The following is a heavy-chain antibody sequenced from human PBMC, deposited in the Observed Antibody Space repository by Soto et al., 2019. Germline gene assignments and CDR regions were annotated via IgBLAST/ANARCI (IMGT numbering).Heavy chain of an antibody. J-gene: IGHJ5*02. CDR3: ARVRDVGRLLRVNWFAP. D-gene: IGHD2-21*02. CDR2: IYYTGST. V-gene: IGHV4-61*01. CDR1: GGSVNSDSHN. Sequence: SETLSLTCTVSGGSVNSDSHNWSWIRQPPGKGLEWIGYIYYTGSTNYNPSLKSRVTISVDTSKNQFSLKLSSVTAADTAVYYCARVRDVGRLLRVNWFAPWGQGTLVIVSS.